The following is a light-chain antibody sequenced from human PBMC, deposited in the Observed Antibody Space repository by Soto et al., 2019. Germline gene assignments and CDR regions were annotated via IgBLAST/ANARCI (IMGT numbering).Light chain of an antibody. Sequence: EIVLTQSPGTLSLSPGERATLSCRASQSVTSSYLAWYQQKPGQAPRLLIYGASSRATGIPDRFGGSGSGTDFTLTISRLEPEDFAVYYCQQYGSSPWTFGQGTKVDIK. CDR2: GAS. CDR1: QSVTSSY. J-gene: IGKJ1*01. V-gene: IGKV3-20*01. CDR3: QQYGSSPWT.